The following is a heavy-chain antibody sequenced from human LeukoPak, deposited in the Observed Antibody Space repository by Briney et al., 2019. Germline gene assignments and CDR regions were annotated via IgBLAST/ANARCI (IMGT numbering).Heavy chain of an antibody. Sequence: PGGSLRLSCAASGFTFSSYAMSWVRQAPGKGLEWVSAISGSGGSTYYADSVKGRFTISRDNSKNTLYLQMNSLRAEDTAVYYCAKVYDSSGYYYYYYYMDVWGKGTTVTASS. CDR3: AKVYDSSGYYYYYYYMDV. CDR2: ISGSGGST. CDR1: GFTFSSYA. V-gene: IGHV3-23*01. J-gene: IGHJ6*03. D-gene: IGHD3-22*01.